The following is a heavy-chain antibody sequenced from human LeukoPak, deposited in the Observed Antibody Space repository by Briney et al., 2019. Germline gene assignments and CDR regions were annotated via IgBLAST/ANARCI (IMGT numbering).Heavy chain of an antibody. CDR2: ISGSGGST. D-gene: IGHD6-19*01. V-gene: IGHV3-23*01. J-gene: IGHJ4*02. CDR1: GFTFSSYA. CDR3: AKALRPWLVSYYFDY. Sequence: PGGSLGLTCAASGFTFSSYAMTWVRQAPGKGLERVAAISGSGGSTYYTDSVKGRFMISRDNSKNTLYLQMNSLRAEDTAVYYCAKALRPWLVSYYFDYWRQGTLVTVSS.